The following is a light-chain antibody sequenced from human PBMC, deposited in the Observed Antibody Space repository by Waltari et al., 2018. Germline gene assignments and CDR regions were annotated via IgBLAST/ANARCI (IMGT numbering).Light chain of an antibody. V-gene: IGLV2-11*01. CDR3: CSYAGSSHV. CDR2: DVT. CDR1: SSDVGGYNF. Sequence: QSALTQPRPVSGSPGQSVTISCSGTSSDVGGYNFFSWYQHHPGKAPKLMIYDVTKRPSGVPDRFSGSKSGNTASLTISGLQAEDEADYYCCSYAGSSHVFGTGTKVTVL. J-gene: IGLJ1*01.